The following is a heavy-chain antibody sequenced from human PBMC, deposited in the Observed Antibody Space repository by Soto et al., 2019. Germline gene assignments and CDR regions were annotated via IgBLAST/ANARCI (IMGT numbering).Heavy chain of an antibody. CDR1: GGTFSSYA. CDR3: AKNPENYYYRMDV. V-gene: IGHV1-69*12. Sequence: QVQLVQSGAEVKKPGSSVKVSCKASGGTFSSYAISWVRQAPGQGLEWMGGIIPIFGTGNYAQKFQGRVTITADESQSTACMELSSLRSEDTAVYYCAKNPENYYYRMDVWGQGTTVTVSS. J-gene: IGHJ6*02. CDR2: IIPIFGTG.